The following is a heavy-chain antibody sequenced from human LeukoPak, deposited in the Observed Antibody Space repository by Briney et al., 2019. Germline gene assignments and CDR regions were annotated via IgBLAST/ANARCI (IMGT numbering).Heavy chain of an antibody. J-gene: IGHJ4*02. CDR2: INHSGST. Sequence: PSETLSLTCAVYGGSFGGYYWSWIRQPPGKGLEWIGEINHSGSTNYNPSLKSRVTISVDTSKNQFSLKLSSVTAADTAVYYCARGSIRDGYNGSEIVVSRWDYWGQGTLVTVSS. CDR1: GGSFGGYY. V-gene: IGHV4-34*01. CDR3: ARGSIRDGYNGSEIVVSRWDY. D-gene: IGHD5-24*01.